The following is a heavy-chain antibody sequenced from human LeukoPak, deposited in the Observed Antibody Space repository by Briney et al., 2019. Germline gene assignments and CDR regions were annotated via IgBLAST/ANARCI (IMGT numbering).Heavy chain of an antibody. Sequence: GGSLRLSCAASGFTYSSSAMSWVRQAPGKGLEWVSVISGSGGSTYYADSVKGRFTNSRDNAKNTLFLQINSLRADDTGVYYCAKNPLLGGGDGFDYWGQGTLVTVSA. V-gene: IGHV3-23*01. J-gene: IGHJ4*02. CDR1: GFTYSSSA. CDR2: ISGSGGST. D-gene: IGHD2-21*02. CDR3: AKNPLLGGGDGFDY.